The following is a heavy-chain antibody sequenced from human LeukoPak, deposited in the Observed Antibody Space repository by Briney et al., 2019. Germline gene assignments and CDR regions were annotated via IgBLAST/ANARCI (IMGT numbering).Heavy chain of an antibody. J-gene: IGHJ4*02. CDR2: ISGSGGST. CDR1: GFIFSSYG. Sequence: GGTLRLSCAASGFIFSSYGMSWVCQAPGKGLEWVSAISGSGGSTYYADSVKGRFTISRDNSKNTLYLQMNSLRAEDTAVYYCAKGKEWLGSFDYWGQGTLVTVSS. D-gene: IGHD6-19*01. V-gene: IGHV3-23*01. CDR3: AKGKEWLGSFDY.